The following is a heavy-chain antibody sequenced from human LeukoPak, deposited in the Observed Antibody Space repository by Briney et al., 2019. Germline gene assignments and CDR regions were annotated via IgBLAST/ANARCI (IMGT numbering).Heavy chain of an antibody. CDR3: ASTRRAAVAGRFDS. D-gene: IGHD6-19*01. Sequence: SETLSLTCNVFGASLSSNYWSWIRQPPGKGLEWIGYIYHSGNTNYSPSLESRVTMSVDESKNQFSLRVHFVSAADTADYYCASTRRAAVAGRFDSWGQGTLVTVSS. J-gene: IGHJ4*02. CDR2: IYHSGNT. V-gene: IGHV4-4*09. CDR1: GASLSSNY.